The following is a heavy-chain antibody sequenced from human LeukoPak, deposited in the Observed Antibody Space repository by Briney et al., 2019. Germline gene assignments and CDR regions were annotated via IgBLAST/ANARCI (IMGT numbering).Heavy chain of an antibody. Sequence: MTSETLSLTCTVSGGSISSYYWSWIRQPPGKGLEWIGYIYYSGSTNYNPSLKSRVTISVDTSKNQFSLKLSSVTAADTAVYYCARDAYSSSWCGANWFDPWGQGTLVTVSS. D-gene: IGHD6-13*01. CDR1: GGSISSYY. CDR3: ARDAYSSSWCGANWFDP. J-gene: IGHJ5*02. CDR2: IYYSGST. V-gene: IGHV4-59*01.